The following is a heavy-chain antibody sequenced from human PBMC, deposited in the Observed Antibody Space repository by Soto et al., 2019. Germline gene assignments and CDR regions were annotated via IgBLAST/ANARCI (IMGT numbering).Heavy chain of an antibody. CDR3: ARGPDFGDHAGWLDP. CDR1: SFSSYT. V-gene: IGHV1-69*01. Sequence: QVPLVQSGAEVKKPGSSVRVSCKGSFSSYTITWVRQAPGQGLEWMGGITPLFGTTTHAQKFQGRVTITADASTSTAYMELSSLRSEDTAIYYCARGPDFGDHAGWLDPWGQGTLVTVSS. J-gene: IGHJ5*02. CDR2: ITPLFGTT. D-gene: IGHD2-21*02.